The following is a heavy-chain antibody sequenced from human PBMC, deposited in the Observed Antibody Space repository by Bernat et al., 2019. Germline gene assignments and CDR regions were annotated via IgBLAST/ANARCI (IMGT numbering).Heavy chain of an antibody. V-gene: IGHV3-30*01. Sequence: QVQLVESGGGVVQPGRSLRLSCAASGFTFSSYAMHWVRQAPGKGLEWVAVISYDGSNKYYADSVKGRFTISRDNSKTTLYLQMNSLRAEDTAVYYCARDRTRYCSSTSCLNDAFDIWGQGTMVTVSS. D-gene: IGHD2-2*01. CDR2: ISYDGSNK. CDR3: ARDRTRYCSSTSCLNDAFDI. CDR1: GFTFSSYA. J-gene: IGHJ3*02.